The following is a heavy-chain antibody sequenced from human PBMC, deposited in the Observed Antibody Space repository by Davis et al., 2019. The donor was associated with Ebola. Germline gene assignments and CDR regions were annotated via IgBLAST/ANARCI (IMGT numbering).Heavy chain of an antibody. CDR1: GFTFSSYS. CDR3: ARDPLWLRPTDMDV. V-gene: IGHV3-21*04. Sequence: GESLKISCAVSGFTFSSYSMNWVRQAPGKGLEWVSSISSSSSYIYYADSVKGRFTISRDNAKNSLYLQMNSLRAEDTAVYYCARDPLWLRPTDMDVWGQGTTVTVSS. J-gene: IGHJ6*02. CDR2: ISSSSSYI. D-gene: IGHD5-12*01.